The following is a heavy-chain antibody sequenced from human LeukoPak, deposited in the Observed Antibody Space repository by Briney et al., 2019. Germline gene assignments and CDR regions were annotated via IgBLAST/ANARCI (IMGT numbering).Heavy chain of an antibody. Sequence: PSETLSLTCTVSGGSISSSSYYWGWIRQPPGKGLEWIGSIYYSGSTYYNPSLKSRVTISVDTSKNQFSLKLSSVTAADTAVYYCARAPGGRGRFDYWGQGTLVTVSS. V-gene: IGHV4-39*07. D-gene: IGHD3-16*01. CDR1: GGSISSSSYY. CDR3: ARAPGGRGRFDY. CDR2: IYYSGST. J-gene: IGHJ4*02.